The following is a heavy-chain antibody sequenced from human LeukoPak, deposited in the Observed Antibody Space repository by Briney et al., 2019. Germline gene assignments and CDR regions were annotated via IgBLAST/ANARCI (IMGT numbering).Heavy chain of an antibody. CDR2: MFYSGST. CDR1: GDSISSNY. CDR3: ARGGTVFGVVIQFDY. V-gene: IGHV4-59*01. D-gene: IGHD3-3*01. J-gene: IGHJ4*02. Sequence: PSETLSLTCTVSGDSISSNYWSWIRQPPGKGLEWIGYMFYSGSTNYNPSLKSRVTISVDTSKNQFSLRLRSVTAADTAVYYCARGGTVFGVVIQFDYWGQGTLVTVSS.